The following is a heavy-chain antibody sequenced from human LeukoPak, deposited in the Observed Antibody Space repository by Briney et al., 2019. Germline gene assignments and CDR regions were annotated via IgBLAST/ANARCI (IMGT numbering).Heavy chain of an antibody. CDR1: GFTFSNYG. D-gene: IGHD5-12*01. V-gene: IGHV3-30*18. CDR2: ITYDGMNK. CDR3: AKDAYSGYDYPNY. J-gene: IGHJ4*02. Sequence: PGGSLRLSCAASGFTFSNYGMHWVRQAPGKGLEWEAGITYDGMNKFYADSVQGRSTISRDNSKNTLYLQMNSLRVEDTAVYYCAKDAYSGYDYPNYWGQGTLVTVSS.